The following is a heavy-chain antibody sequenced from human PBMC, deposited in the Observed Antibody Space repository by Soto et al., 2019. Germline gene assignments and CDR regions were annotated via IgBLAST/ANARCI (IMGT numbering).Heavy chain of an antibody. CDR3: ARAMQLALRNYYFDY. CDR1: GYTFTSYG. Sequence: GXSVKVSCKASGYTFTSYGISWVRQAPGQGLEWMGWISAYNGNTKYAQKLQGRVTMTTDTSTSTAYMELRSLRSDDTAVYYCARAMQLALRNYYFDYWGQGTLVTVSS. J-gene: IGHJ4*02. V-gene: IGHV1-18*04. CDR2: ISAYNGNT. D-gene: IGHD1-1*01.